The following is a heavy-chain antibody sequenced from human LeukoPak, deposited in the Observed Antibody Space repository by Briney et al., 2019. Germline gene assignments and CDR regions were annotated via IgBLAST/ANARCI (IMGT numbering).Heavy chain of an antibody. J-gene: IGHJ4*02. D-gene: IGHD4-17*01. V-gene: IGHV3-21*01. CDR3: ARGDYELDYFDY. Sequence: PGGSLRLSCAASGFTFSSYSMNWVRQAPGKGLEWVSSISSSSSYIYYADSVKGRFTTSRDNAKNSLYLQMNRLRAEDTAVYYCARGDYELDYFDYWGQGTLVTVSS. CDR1: GFTFSSYS. CDR2: ISSSSSYI.